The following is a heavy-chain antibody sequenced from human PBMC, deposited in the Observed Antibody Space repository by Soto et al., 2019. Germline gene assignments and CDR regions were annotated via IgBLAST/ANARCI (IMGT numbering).Heavy chain of an antibody. V-gene: IGHV3-73*01. J-gene: IGHJ6*03. CDR2: IRSKANSYAT. CDR1: GFTFSGSA. CDR3: TRGGFGCSGGSCYSQYYYYYYYMDV. Sequence: EVQLVESGGGLVQPGGSLKLSCAASGFTFSGSAMHWVRQASGKGLEWVGRIRSKANSYATAYAASVKGRFTISRDDSKNKAYLQMNSLKTEDTAVYYCTRGGFGCSGGSCYSQYYYYYYYMDVWGKGTTVTVSS. D-gene: IGHD2-15*01.